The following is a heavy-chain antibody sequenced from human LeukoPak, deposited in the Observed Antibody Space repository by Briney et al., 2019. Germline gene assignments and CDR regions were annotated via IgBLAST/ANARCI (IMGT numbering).Heavy chain of an antibody. CDR1: GGSISSYY. Sequence: SETLSLTCTVSGGSISSYYWSWIRQPPGKGLEWIGYIYYGGSTNYNPSLKSRVTISVDTSKNQFSLKLSSVTAADTAVYYCARESGPVTLDYWGQGTLVTVSS. V-gene: IGHV4-59*01. D-gene: IGHD3-3*01. J-gene: IGHJ4*02. CDR3: ARESGPVTLDY. CDR2: IYYGGST.